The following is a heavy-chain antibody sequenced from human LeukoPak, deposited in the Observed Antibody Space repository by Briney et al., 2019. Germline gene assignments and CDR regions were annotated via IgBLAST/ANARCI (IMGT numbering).Heavy chain of an antibody. J-gene: IGHJ4*02. V-gene: IGHV4-34*01. CDR2: INHSGST. D-gene: IGHD6-13*01. Sequence: PSETLSLTCAVYGGSFSGYYWSWIRQPPGKGLEWIGEINHSGSTNYNPSLKSRVTISVDTSKNQFSLKLSSVTAADTAVYYCALSTYAAGKNFDYWGQGTLVTVSS. CDR1: GGSFSGYY. CDR3: ALSTYAAGKNFDY.